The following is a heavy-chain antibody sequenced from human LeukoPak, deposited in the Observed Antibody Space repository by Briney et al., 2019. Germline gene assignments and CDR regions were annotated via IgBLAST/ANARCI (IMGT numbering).Heavy chain of an antibody. Sequence: GGSLRLSCAASGFTFSSYAMGWVRQAPGKGLQWVSAMSGSGDSTFYADSVKGRFTISRDNSKKTLYLQMNSLRAEGTAVYYCAKDCNYVWGTYGAFDIWGQGTMVTVSS. CDR1: GFTFSSYA. J-gene: IGHJ3*02. V-gene: IGHV3-23*01. D-gene: IGHD3-16*01. CDR2: MSGSGDST. CDR3: AKDCNYVWGTYGAFDI.